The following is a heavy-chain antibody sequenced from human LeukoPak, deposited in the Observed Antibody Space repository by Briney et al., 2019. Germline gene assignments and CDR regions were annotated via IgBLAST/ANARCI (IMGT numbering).Heavy chain of an antibody. CDR3: ARGDDSSGYYSGFGDY. J-gene: IGHJ4*02. CDR2: INPNSGGT. CDR1: GYTFTGYY. V-gene: IGHV1-2*02. Sequence: ASVKVSCKASGYTFTGYYTHWVRQAPGQGLEWMGWINPNSGGTNYAQKFQGRVTMTRDTSISTAYMELSRLRSDDTAVYYCARGDDSSGYYSGFGDYWGQGTLVTVSS. D-gene: IGHD3-22*01.